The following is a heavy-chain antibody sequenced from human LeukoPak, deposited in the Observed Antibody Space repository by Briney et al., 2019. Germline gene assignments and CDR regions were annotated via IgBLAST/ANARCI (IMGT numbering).Heavy chain of an antibody. CDR3: SAAIAGYYYYYGMDV. V-gene: IGHV1-2*02. CDR1: GYTFTGYY. D-gene: IGHD2-2*02. CDR2: INPNSGGT. J-gene: IGHJ6*02. Sequence: ASVKVSCKASGYTFTGYYMHWVRQAPEQGLEWMGWINPNSGGTNYAQKFQGRVTMTRDTSISTAYMELSRLRSDDTAVYYCSAAIAGYYYYYGMDVWGQGTTVTVSS.